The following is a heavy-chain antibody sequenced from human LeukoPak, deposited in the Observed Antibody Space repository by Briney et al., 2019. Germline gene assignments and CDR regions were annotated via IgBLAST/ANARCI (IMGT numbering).Heavy chain of an antibody. CDR1: GGSFSGYY. CDR2: INHGGST. V-gene: IGHV4-34*01. CDR3: ARGTGPDRPRGYDYIWGSYRSTWPYYFDS. J-gene: IGHJ4*02. Sequence: PSETLSLTCAVYGGSFSGYYWSWIRQPPGKGLEWIGEINHGGSTNYNPSLKSRVTISVDTSKNQFSLKVNSVTAADTAVYYCARGTGPDRPRGYDYIWGSYRSTWPYYFDSWGQGNLVIVSS. D-gene: IGHD3-16*02.